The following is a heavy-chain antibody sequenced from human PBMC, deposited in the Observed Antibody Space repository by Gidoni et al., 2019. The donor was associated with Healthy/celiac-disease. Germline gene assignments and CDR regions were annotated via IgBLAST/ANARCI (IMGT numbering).Heavy chain of an antibody. D-gene: IGHD3-10*02. Sequence: QVQLQQWGAGLLKPSETLSLTCDVYGGSFSGYYWSGIRQPPGKGLEWIGEINHSGSTNYNPSLKRRVTISVDTSKNQFSLKLSSVTAADTAVYYCARGYKRRLLDGRGFYYYYYGMDVWGQGTTVTVSS. J-gene: IGHJ6*02. V-gene: IGHV4-34*01. CDR2: INHSGST. CDR1: GGSFSGYY. CDR3: ARGYKRRLLDGRGFYYYYYGMDV.